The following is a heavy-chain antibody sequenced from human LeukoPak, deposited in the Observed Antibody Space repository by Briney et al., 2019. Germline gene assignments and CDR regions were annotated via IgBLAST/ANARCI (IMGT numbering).Heavy chain of an antibody. Sequence: ASVTVSCKASGYTFTGYYMHWVRQAPGQGLEWMGWTNPNSGGTNYAQKFQGRVTMTRDTSISTAYMELSRLRSDDTAVYYCARAEMATIDLDYWGQGTLVTVSS. CDR1: GYTFTGYY. V-gene: IGHV1-2*02. CDR2: TNPNSGGT. J-gene: IGHJ4*02. CDR3: ARAEMATIDLDY. D-gene: IGHD5-24*01.